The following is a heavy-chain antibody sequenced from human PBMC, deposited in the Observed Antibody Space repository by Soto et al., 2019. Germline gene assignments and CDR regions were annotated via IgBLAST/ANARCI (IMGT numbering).Heavy chain of an antibody. CDR3: ARSETAGHKGFDI. CDR1: GGTFSSSA. J-gene: IGHJ3*02. Sequence: QVQLEQSGAEVRKPGSSVKVSCKASGGTFSSSAINWLRQAPGQGPEWMGGIIPTFGTSNYIPKLRGRATITADTSTNTAYMEVSSLTSEDTAMYYCARSETAGHKGFDIWGQGTMVTVSA. CDR2: IIPTFGTS. D-gene: IGHD6-19*01. V-gene: IGHV1-69*06.